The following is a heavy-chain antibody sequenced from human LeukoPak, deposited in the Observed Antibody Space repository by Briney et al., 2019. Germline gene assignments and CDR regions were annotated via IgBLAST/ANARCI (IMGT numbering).Heavy chain of an antibody. J-gene: IGHJ3*02. CDR3: AKDIEVRYFDWLLLGYDAFDI. V-gene: IGHV3-9*01. D-gene: IGHD3-9*01. Sequence: GGSLRLSCAASGFTFDDYAMHWVRQAPGKGLEWVSGISWNSGSIGYADSVKGRFTISRDNAKNSLYLQMNSLRAEDTALYYCAKDIEVRYFDWLLLGYDAFDIWGQGTMVTVSS. CDR1: GFTFDDYA. CDR2: ISWNSGSI.